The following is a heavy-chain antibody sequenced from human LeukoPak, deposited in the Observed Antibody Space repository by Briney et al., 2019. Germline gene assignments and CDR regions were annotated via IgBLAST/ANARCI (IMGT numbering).Heavy chain of an antibody. Sequence: GVSLRLSCAASGFTFSNYAMTWVRQAPGKGLEWVAAISGRDGSTYYADSVTGRFTISRDNPKGTLFLQMNSLRAEDTAVYYCAKGVYDSWTYYFDSWGQGTLVTVS. J-gene: IGHJ4*02. V-gene: IGHV3-23*01. CDR3: AKGVYDSWTYYFDS. CDR1: GFTFSNYA. CDR2: ISGRDGST. D-gene: IGHD3-3*01.